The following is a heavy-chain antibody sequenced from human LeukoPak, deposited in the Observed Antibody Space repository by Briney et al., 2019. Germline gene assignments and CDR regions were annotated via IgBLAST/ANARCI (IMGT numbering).Heavy chain of an antibody. CDR1: GGSISSGGYY. V-gene: IGHV4-31*03. J-gene: IGHJ6*02. CDR2: IYYSGST. D-gene: IGHD2-2*01. Sequence: SETLSLTCTVSGGSISSGGYYWSWIRQHPGKGLEWIGYIYYSGSTYYNPSLKSRVTIPVDTSKNQFSLKLSSVTAADTAVYYCARGLVVPAAMYYYYYGMDVWGQGTTVTVSS. CDR3: ARGLVVPAAMYYYYYGMDV.